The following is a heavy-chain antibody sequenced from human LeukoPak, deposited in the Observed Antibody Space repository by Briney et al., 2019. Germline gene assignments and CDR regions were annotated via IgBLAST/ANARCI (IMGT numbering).Heavy chain of an antibody. CDR3: ARGLQPSVFYYSYMDV. V-gene: IGHV4-59*01. J-gene: IGHJ6*03. Sequence: NPSETLSLTCTVSGGSISSYFWSWIRQPPGKGLEWIGYIYYSGTTNYNPSLKSRVTISADTSKNQFSLKVSSVTAADTAVYYCARGLQPSVFYYSYMDVWGKGTTVTVSS. CDR1: GGSISSYF. CDR2: IYYSGTT. D-gene: IGHD4-11*01.